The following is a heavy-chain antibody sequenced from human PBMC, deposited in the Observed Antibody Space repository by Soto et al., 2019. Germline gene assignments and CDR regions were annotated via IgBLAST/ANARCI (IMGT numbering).Heavy chain of an antibody. D-gene: IGHD4-17*01. CDR1: GGSINIYY. V-gene: IGHV4-59*01. J-gene: IGHJ6*03. CDR3: ARGLDYGDPMGYYYSCMDV. CDR2: IYNSGST. Sequence: QVQLQESGPGLVKPSETLSLTCTVSGGSINIYYWSWIRQPPGKGLEWIGCIYNSGSTNYNHSLKSRVTISVDTSKNQFSLKLSSVTAADTAVYYCARGLDYGDPMGYYYSCMDVWGKGTTVTVSS.